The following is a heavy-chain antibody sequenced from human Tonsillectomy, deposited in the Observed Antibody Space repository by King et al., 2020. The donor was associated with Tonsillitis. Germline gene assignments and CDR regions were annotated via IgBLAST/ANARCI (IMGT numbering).Heavy chain of an antibody. J-gene: IGHJ6*03. CDR3: ARQDYSNYFYYYYMDV. CDR1: GFTFSSFW. Sequence: QLVESGGGLVQPGGSLRLSCAASGFTFSSFWMHWVRHAPGKGLVWVSRINSDGSSTTYADSVKGRFTTSRDNAKSTLYLQMNSLRAEDTAVYYCARQDYSNYFYYYYMDVWGKGTTVTVSS. CDR2: INSDGSST. V-gene: IGHV3-74*01. D-gene: IGHD4-11*01.